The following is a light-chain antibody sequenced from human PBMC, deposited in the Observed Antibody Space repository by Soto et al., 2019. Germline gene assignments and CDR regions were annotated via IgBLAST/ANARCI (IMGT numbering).Light chain of an antibody. CDR3: QHYNNWPPWT. CDR1: QSVSSN. CDR2: GAS. J-gene: IGKJ1*01. V-gene: IGKV3-15*01. Sequence: EIVMTQSPATLSVSPGERATLSCRASQSVSSNLAWYQQKPGQAPRLLIYGASTRATGIPARFSGSGSGTECTLTISSLQSEDFAVYYCQHYNNWPPWTFDQGTKVEIK.